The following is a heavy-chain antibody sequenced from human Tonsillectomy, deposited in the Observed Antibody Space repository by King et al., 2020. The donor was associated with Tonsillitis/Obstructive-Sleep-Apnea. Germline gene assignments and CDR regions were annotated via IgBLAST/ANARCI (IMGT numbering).Heavy chain of an antibody. D-gene: IGHD3-3*01. V-gene: IGHV3-33*01. Sequence: VQLVESGGGVVQPGRSLRLSCTASGFTFSNYGMHWVRQAPGKGLEWVAVLWYDGRNKYYSDSVKGRFTISRDNFKNTLYLQMNRLRAAATAVYYCARPEPSAHDFWSALYYFDYWGQGTLVTVSS. CDR3: ARPEPSAHDFWSALYYFDY. CDR2: LWYDGRNK. CDR1: GFTFSNYG. J-gene: IGHJ4*02.